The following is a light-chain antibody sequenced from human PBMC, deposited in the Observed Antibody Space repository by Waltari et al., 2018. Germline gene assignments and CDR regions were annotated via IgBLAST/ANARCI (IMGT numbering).Light chain of an antibody. V-gene: IGKV3D-15*01. CDR1: QSIDNC. CDR2: CAS. J-gene: IGKJ1*01. CDR3: QQYNRWPRT. Sequence: DILLTQSPSTLSVSAGDRATLTCRASQSIDNCLAWYQQKPGQAPRLLIYCASSRDSGIPVRFSGSGSGTEFTLTISSLQSEDFAVYYCQQYNRWPRTFGQGTKVEIK.